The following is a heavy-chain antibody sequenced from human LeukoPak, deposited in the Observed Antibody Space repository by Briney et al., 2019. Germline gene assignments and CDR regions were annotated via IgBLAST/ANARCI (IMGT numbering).Heavy chain of an antibody. J-gene: IGHJ4*02. CDR1: GFTFSSYG. D-gene: IGHD3-16*01. Sequence: PGGSLRLSCAASGFTFSSYGMHWVRQAPGKGLEWVAFIRYDGSNKYCADSVKGRFTISRDNSKNTLYLQMNSLRAEDTAVYYCAKDSAPWGSYWYFDYWGQGTLVTVSS. CDR3: AKDSAPWGSYWYFDY. CDR2: IRYDGSNK. V-gene: IGHV3-30*02.